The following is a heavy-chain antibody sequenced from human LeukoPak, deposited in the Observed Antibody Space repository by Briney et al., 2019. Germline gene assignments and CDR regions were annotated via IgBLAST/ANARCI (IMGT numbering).Heavy chain of an antibody. CDR1: GYTFTSYY. J-gene: IGHJ6*02. CDR3: ASAARYRRNYYYYGMDV. D-gene: IGHD2-2*01. Sequence: ASVKVSCKASGYTFTSYYMHWVRQAPGQGLEWMGIINPSGGSTSYAQKFQGRVTMTRDTSTSTVYMELSSLRSEDTAVYYCASAARYRRNYYYYGMDVWGQETTVTVSS. CDR2: INPSGGST. V-gene: IGHV1-46*01.